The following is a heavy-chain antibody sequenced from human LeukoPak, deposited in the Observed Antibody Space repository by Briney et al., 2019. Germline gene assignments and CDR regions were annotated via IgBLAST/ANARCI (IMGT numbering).Heavy chain of an antibody. CDR2: INSEGTST. V-gene: IGHV3-74*01. CDR3: ARSYYDFLTGYHNYLDY. J-gene: IGHJ4*02. Sequence: GGSLRLSCAASGFTFSRFWMHWVRQAPGKGLEWVSRINSEGTSTSYADSVKGRFDISRDNAKSTLYLHMNSLRAEDTAMYYCARSYYDFLTGYHNYLDYWGQGILVTVSS. CDR1: GFTFSRFW. D-gene: IGHD3-9*01.